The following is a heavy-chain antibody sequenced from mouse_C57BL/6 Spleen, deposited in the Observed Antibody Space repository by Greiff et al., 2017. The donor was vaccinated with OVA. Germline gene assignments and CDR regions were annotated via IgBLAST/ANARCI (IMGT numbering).Heavy chain of an antibody. V-gene: IGHV1-69*01. Sequence: VQLQQPGAELVMPGASVKLSCKASGYTFTSYWMHWVKQRPGQGLEWIGELDPSDSYTNYNQKFKGKSTSTVDKSSSTADMQLSSLTSEDSAVYYCATDYDDDGGCAYGGQGTLVTVSA. CDR3: ATDYDDDGGCAY. CDR1: GYTFTSYW. J-gene: IGHJ3*01. CDR2: LDPSDSYT. D-gene: IGHD2-4*01.